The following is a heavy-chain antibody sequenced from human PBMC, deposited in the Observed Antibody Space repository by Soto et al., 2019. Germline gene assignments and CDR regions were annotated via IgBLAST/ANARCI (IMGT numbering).Heavy chain of an antibody. Sequence: QVQLQESGPGLVKPSETLSLTCTVSGGSVSSGSYYWSWIRQPPGKGLEWIGYIYYSGSTNYNPSLESRVTISVDTSKNQFSLKLSSVTAADTAVYYCARDLLQEGYCSGGSCYKTTYYGMDVWGQGTTVTVSS. V-gene: IGHV4-61*01. CDR3: ARDLLQEGYCSGGSCYKTTYYGMDV. CDR1: GGSVSSGSYY. J-gene: IGHJ6*02. D-gene: IGHD2-15*01. CDR2: IYYSGST.